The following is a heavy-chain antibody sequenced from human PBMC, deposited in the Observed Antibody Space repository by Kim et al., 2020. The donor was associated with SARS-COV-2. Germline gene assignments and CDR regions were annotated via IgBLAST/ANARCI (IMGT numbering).Heavy chain of an antibody. J-gene: IGHJ4*02. Sequence: SETLSLTCTVSGGSISSSSYYWGWIRQPPGKGLEWIGSIYYSGSTYYNPSLKSRVTISVDTSKNQFSLKLSSVTAGDTAVYYCARLVATHAGFDYWGQGTLVTVSS. V-gene: IGHV4-39*01. CDR2: IYYSGST. CDR1: GGSISSSSYY. CDR3: ARLVATHAGFDY. D-gene: IGHD5-12*01.